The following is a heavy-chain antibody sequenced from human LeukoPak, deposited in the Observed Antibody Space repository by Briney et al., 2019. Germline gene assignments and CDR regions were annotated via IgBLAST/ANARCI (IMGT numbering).Heavy chain of an antibody. CDR2: INPNSGGT. V-gene: IGHV1-2*02. CDR1: GYTFTVCY. Sequence: ASVTLSFTASGYTFTVCYIHWVRQAPGPGNGRMGWINPNSGGTNYAQKFQGRVTMTRDTTISTANMELRRLRSDDTAVYYCAKDSEQWELRDDAFDIWGQGTMVTVSS. J-gene: IGHJ3*02. D-gene: IGHD1-26*01. CDR3: AKDSEQWELRDDAFDI.